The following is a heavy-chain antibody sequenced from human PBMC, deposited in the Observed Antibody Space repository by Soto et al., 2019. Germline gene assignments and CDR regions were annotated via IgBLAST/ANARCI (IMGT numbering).Heavy chain of an antibody. V-gene: IGHV4-31*03. D-gene: IGHD2-21*02. Sequence: QVQLQESGPGLVKPSQTLSLTCTVSGGSISSGGYYWSWIRQHPGKGLEWIGYIYYSGSTYYNPSLKRRVTISVDTSKTQFSLKLSSVTAADTAVYYCAAYCGGDCYAPHDAFDIWGQGTMVTVSS. CDR2: IYYSGST. CDR3: AAYCGGDCYAPHDAFDI. J-gene: IGHJ3*02. CDR1: GGSISSGGYY.